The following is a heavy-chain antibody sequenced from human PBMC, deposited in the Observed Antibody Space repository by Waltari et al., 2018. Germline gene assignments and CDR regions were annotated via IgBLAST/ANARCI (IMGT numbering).Heavy chain of an antibody. CDR2: ISSSSSYI. CDR3: ARDGGYYGY. CDR1: GFTFSSYS. J-gene: IGHJ4*02. V-gene: IGHV3-21*01. D-gene: IGHD3-22*01. Sequence: EVQLVESGGGLVKPGGSLRLSCAASGFTFSSYSLNWVRQAPGKGLEWVSSISSSSSYIDYADSVKVRFTISRDNAKNSLYLQMNSLRAEDTAVYYCARDGGYYGYWGQGTLVTVSS.